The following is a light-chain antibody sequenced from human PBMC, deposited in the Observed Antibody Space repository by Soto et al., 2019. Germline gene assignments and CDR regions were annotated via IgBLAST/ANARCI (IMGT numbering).Light chain of an antibody. Sequence: EIVMTQSPATLSVSPGERATLSCRASQSVSSNLAWYQQKPGQAPSLLIYGASTRATGIPARFSGSGSGTEFTLTISILQSEDFAVYYCQQYNKWPPYTFGQGTKLEIK. J-gene: IGKJ2*01. CDR2: GAS. V-gene: IGKV3-15*01. CDR3: QQYNKWPPYT. CDR1: QSVSSN.